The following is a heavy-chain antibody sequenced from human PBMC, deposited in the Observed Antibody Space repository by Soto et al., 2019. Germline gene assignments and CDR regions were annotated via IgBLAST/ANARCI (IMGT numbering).Heavy chain of an antibody. CDR2: IDPSDSYT. Sequence: LGESLKISCKGSGYSFTSYWISWVRQMPGKGLEWMGRIDPSDSYTNYSPSFQGHVTISADKSISTAYLQWSSLKASDTAMYYCARQEKAVAPLIHYYYYGMDVWGQGTTVTVSS. CDR1: GYSFTSYW. CDR3: ARQEKAVAPLIHYYYYGMDV. J-gene: IGHJ6*02. V-gene: IGHV5-10-1*01. D-gene: IGHD6-19*01.